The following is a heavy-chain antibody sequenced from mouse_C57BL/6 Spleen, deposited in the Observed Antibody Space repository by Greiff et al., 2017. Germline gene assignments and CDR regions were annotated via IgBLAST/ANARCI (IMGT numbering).Heavy chain of an antibody. CDR3: ARPYYDYDVWFAY. D-gene: IGHD2-4*01. V-gene: IGHV1-7*01. Sequence: QVQLQQSGAELAKPGASVKLSCKASGYTFTSYWMHWVKQRPGQGLEWIGYINPSSGYTKYNQKFKDKATLTADKSSSTAYLQLSSLTYEDSAVYYCARPYYDYDVWFAYWGQGTLVTVSA. J-gene: IGHJ3*01. CDR1: GYTFTSYW. CDR2: INPSSGYT.